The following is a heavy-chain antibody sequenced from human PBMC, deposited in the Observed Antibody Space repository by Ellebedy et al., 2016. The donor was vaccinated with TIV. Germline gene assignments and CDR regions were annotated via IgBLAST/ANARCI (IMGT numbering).Heavy chain of an antibody. D-gene: IGHD2-2*01. V-gene: IGHV3-30*04. CDR3: ANAKSKTWHYFDF. CDR2: ISYDGSTR. J-gene: IGHJ4*02. CDR1: GFTFNPYA. Sequence: PGGSLRLSCAASGFTFNPYAMHWVRQTPDKGLEWVAVISYDGSTRTYAVSVKGRFTISRDNSKNTLFLEMNSLRPEDTAVYYCANAKSKTWHYFDFWGQGTLVTVSS.